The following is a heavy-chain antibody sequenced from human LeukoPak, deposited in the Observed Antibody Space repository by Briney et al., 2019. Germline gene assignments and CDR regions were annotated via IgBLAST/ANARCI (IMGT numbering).Heavy chain of an antibody. CDR3: AKYDYGDYGYFDY. V-gene: IGHV3-23*01. Sequence: GGSLRLSCAASGFTFSTHAMTWVRQAPEKGLEWVSTLSGSGDSTYYADSVKGRFTISRDNAKNSLYLQMNSLRAEDTAVYYCAKYDYGDYGYFDYWGQGTLVTVSS. CDR2: LSGSGDST. J-gene: IGHJ4*02. CDR1: GFTFSTHA. D-gene: IGHD4-17*01.